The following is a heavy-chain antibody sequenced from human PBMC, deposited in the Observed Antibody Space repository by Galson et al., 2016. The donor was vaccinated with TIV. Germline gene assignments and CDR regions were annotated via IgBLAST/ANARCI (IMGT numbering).Heavy chain of an antibody. V-gene: IGHV3-43*01. J-gene: IGHJ4*02. CDR3: ARVLRGDPIDY. Sequence: SLRLSCAASGFTFDDYTIHWVRQTAGKGLEWVSLISWDGSSVYYADSVKGRFTLSRDNSQNTLYLQMSSLRAEDTAVYYCARVLRGDPIDYWGQGTLVTVSS. CDR1: GFTFDDYT. CDR2: ISWDGSSV.